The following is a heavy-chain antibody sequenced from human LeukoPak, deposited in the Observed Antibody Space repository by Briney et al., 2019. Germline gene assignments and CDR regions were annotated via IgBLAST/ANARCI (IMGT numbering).Heavy chain of an antibody. CDR3: ARRYCSGGSCYFNREKYFQH. CDR1: GGSFSGYY. V-gene: IGHV4-34*01. CDR2: INHSGNT. D-gene: IGHD2-15*01. J-gene: IGHJ1*01. Sequence: SETLSLTCAVYGGSFSGYYWSWIRQPPGKGLEWIGEINHSGNTNYNPSLKSRVTISVDTSKNQFSLKLSSVTAADTAVYYCARRYCSGGSCYFNREKYFQHWGQGTLVTVSS.